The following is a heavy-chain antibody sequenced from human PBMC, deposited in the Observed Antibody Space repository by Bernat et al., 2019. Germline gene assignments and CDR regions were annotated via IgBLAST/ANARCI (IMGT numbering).Heavy chain of an antibody. D-gene: IGHD3-10*01. Sequence: VQLVESGAEVKKPGASVKVSCKASGYTFSGYYIHWVRQAPGQGLEWMGRNNPNSAGTNYAQKLQGWVNMTRDTSSSTAYMELSRLTSDDTAVYYCGRGYYGSGRTGFDHWGQGTLVTVSS. J-gene: IGHJ5*02. V-gene: IGHV1-2*04. CDR3: GRGYYGSGRTGFDH. CDR2: NNPNSAGT. CDR1: GYTFSGYY.